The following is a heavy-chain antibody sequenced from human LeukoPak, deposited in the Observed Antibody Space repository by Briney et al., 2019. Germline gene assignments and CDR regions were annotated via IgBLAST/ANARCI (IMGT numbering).Heavy chain of an antibody. D-gene: IGHD6-19*01. J-gene: IGHJ4*02. V-gene: IGHV4-59*01. Sequence: SETLSPTCTVSGGSISSYYWTWIRQPPRKGLEWIGYIYYSGSSNYNPSLKSRVTISVDTSKNQFSLKLSSVTAADTAVYFCAREVVAVAGSYFDSWGQGTLVTVSS. CDR2: IYYSGSS. CDR3: AREVVAVAGSYFDS. CDR1: GGSISSYY.